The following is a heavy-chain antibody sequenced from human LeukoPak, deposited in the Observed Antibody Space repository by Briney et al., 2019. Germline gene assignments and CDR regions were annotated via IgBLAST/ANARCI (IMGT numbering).Heavy chain of an antibody. CDR1: GYTFTGYY. CDR3: ATPYYYDSSGYYYIYDAFDI. V-gene: IGHV1-24*01. CDR2: FDPEDGET. Sequence: GSVKVSCKASGYTFTGYYMHWVRQAPGKGLEWMGGFDPEDGETIYAQKFQGRVTMTEDTSTDTAYMELSSLRSEDTAVYYCATPYYYDSSGYYYIYDAFDIWGQGTMVTVSS. D-gene: IGHD3-22*01. J-gene: IGHJ3*02.